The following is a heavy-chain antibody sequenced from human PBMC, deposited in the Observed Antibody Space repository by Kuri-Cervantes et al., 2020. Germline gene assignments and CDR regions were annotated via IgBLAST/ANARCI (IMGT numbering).Heavy chain of an antibody. CDR1: GFPFSNYR. D-gene: IGHD3-10*01. V-gene: IGHV3-7*01. Sequence: GESLKISCAASGFPFSNYRMNWVRQAPGKGLEWVATIKEDGSEKYYLDSVKGRLTISRDNAKNSLYLQMNSLRAEDTAVYYCAREYGEGWGQGTLVTVSS. CDR3: AREYGEG. CDR2: IKEDGSEK. J-gene: IGHJ4*02.